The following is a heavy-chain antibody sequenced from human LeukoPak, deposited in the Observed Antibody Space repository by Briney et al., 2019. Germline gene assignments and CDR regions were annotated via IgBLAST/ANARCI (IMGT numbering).Heavy chain of an antibody. D-gene: IGHD3-22*01. CDR1: GFTFSSYS. CDR2: ISSSSSTI. J-gene: IGHJ3*02. Sequence: GGSLRLSCAASGFTFSSYSMNWVRQAPGKGLEWVSYISSSSSTIYYADSVKGRFTISRDNAKNSLYLQMNSLRAEDTAVYYCAKDDFMIEGAFDIWGQGTMVTVSS. CDR3: AKDDFMIEGAFDI. V-gene: IGHV3-48*01.